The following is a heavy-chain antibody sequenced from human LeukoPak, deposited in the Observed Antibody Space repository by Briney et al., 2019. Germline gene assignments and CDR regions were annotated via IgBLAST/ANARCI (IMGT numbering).Heavy chain of an antibody. V-gene: IGHV4-59*01. D-gene: IGHD3-22*01. CDR3: ARACYYDSAGYYVWYFDL. Sequence: SETLSLTCTVSGGSISNYYWSWIRQSPGKGLEWIGYIYYSGSTNYNPSLKSRVTISVDRSKNQFSLKLSSVTAADTAVYYCARACYYDSAGYYVWYFDLWGRGTLVTVSS. CDR1: GGSISNYY. J-gene: IGHJ2*01. CDR2: IYYSGST.